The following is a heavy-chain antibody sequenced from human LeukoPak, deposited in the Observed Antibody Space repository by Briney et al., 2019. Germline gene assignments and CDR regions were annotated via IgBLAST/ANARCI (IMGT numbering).Heavy chain of an antibody. Sequence: KPSETLSLTCTVSGGSISSGGYYWSWIRQHPGKGLEWIGYIYYSGSTYYNPSLKSRVTISVDTSKNQFSLKLSSVTAADTAVYYCARADRFTKVPETTYWYFDLWGRGTLVTVSS. J-gene: IGHJ2*01. CDR1: GGSISSGGYY. CDR2: IYYSGST. CDR3: ARADRFTKVPETTYWYFDL. D-gene: IGHD4-17*01. V-gene: IGHV4-31*03.